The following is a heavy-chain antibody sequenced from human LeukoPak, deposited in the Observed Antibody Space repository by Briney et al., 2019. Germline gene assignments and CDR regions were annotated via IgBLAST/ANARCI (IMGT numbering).Heavy chain of an antibody. CDR3: ARDLQAMGSLDY. Sequence: GGSLRLSCAASGFTFSNAWMSWVRQAPGKGLEWVAIISYDGSNKYYADSVKGRFTISRDHSKNTLYLQVNSLRAEDTAVYYCARDLQAMGSLDYWGQGTLVTVSS. CDR2: ISYDGSNK. D-gene: IGHD5-18*01. V-gene: IGHV3-30-3*01. CDR1: GFTFSNAW. J-gene: IGHJ4*02.